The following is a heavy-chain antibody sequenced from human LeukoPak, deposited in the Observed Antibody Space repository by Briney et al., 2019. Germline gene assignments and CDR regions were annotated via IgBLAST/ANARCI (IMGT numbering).Heavy chain of an antibody. V-gene: IGHV4-38-2*02. CDR1: GYSISSGYY. Sequence: SETPSLTCTVSGYSISSGYYWGWIRQPPGKGLEWIGSMYHSGSTYDNPSLQSRVTISVDTSKNQFSLKLSSVTAADTAVYYCARVQGWAAMGPFDYWGQGTLVTVSS. J-gene: IGHJ4*02. D-gene: IGHD5-18*01. CDR2: MYHSGST. CDR3: ARVQGWAAMGPFDY.